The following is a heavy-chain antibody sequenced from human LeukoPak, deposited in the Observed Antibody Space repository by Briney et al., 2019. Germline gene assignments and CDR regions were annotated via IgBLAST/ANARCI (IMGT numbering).Heavy chain of an antibody. Sequence: ASVTVSCMASGYTFTSYGISWVRQAPGQGLEWIGWISAYNGNTNYAQKLQGRVTRTTDTSTSTAYMELRSLRSDDTAVYYCARDMGTYYYDSSGSDSDDAFDIWGQGTMVTVSS. J-gene: IGHJ3*02. D-gene: IGHD3-22*01. CDR1: GYTFTSYG. CDR3: ARDMGTYYYDSSGSDSDDAFDI. CDR2: ISAYNGNT. V-gene: IGHV1-18*01.